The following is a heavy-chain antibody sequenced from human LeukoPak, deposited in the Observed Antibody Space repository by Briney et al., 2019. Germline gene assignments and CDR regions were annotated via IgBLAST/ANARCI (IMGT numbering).Heavy chain of an antibody. CDR3: TTSNWGSYLGY. CDR2: IKSKTDGGTT. V-gene: IGHV3-15*01. J-gene: IGHJ4*02. D-gene: IGHD3-16*02. Sequence: GGSLRLSCAASGFTFSSYSMNWVRQAPGKGLEWVGRIKSKTDGGTTDYAAPVKGRFTISRDDSKNTLYLQMNSLKTEDTAVYYCTTSNWGSYLGYWGQGTLVTVSS. CDR1: GFTFSSYS.